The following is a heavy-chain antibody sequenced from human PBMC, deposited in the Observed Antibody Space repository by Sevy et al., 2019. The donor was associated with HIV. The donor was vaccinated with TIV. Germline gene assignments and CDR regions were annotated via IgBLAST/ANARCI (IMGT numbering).Heavy chain of an antibody. J-gene: IGHJ4*02. V-gene: IGHV1-2*04. CDR1: GYTFTGYC. D-gene: IGHD2-2*02. CDR2: INPNSGGT. CDR3: AREGGYCSSTSCYSGYAFDY. Sequence: ASVKVSCKASGYTFTGYCMHWVRQAPGQGLEWMGWINPNSGGTNYAQKFQGWVTMTRDTSISTAYMELSRLRSDDTAVYYCAREGGYCSSTSCYSGYAFDYWGQGTLVTVSS.